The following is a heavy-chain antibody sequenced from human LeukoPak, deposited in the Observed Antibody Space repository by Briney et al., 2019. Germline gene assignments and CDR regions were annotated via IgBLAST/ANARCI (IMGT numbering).Heavy chain of an antibody. CDR2: MNLNSGDT. CDR3: ARVPVPAPRRGLYFDY. CDR1: GYTFSSHD. J-gene: IGHJ4*02. V-gene: IGHV1-8*01. D-gene: IGHD2-2*01. Sequence: ASVKVSCKASGYTFSSHDIYWVRQAPGQGLEWMGWMNLNSGDTYYAQNFQGRFSITSDTSKSTTYMDLASLAPEDTAVYYCARVPVPAPRRGLYFDYWGQGTLVTVSS.